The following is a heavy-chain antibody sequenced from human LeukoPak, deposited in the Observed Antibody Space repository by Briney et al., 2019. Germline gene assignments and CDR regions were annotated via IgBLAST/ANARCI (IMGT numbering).Heavy chain of an antibody. V-gene: IGHV3-11*01. J-gene: IGHJ6*03. D-gene: IGHD3-3*01. CDR3: AKDYTYYDFWSGYYALDYYYYYMDV. CDR2: ISSSGSTI. Sequence: GGSLRLSCAASGFTFSDYYMSWIRQAPGKGLEWVSYISSSGSTIYYADSVKGRFTISRDNSKNTLYLQMNSLRAEDTAVYYCAKDYTYYDFWSGYYALDYYYYYMDVWGKGTTVTVSS. CDR1: GFTFSDYY.